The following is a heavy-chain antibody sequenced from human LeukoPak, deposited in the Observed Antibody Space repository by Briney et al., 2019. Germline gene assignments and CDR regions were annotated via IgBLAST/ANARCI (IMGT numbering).Heavy chain of an antibody. D-gene: IGHD3-10*01. J-gene: IGHJ6*03. CDR3: ARDGVTMVRGVKVLDYYYYYMDV. CDR1: GFTFSSYW. CDR2: IKQDGSEK. Sequence: GGSLRLSCAASGFTFSSYWMSWVRQAPGKGLEWVANIKQDGSEKYYVDSVKGRFTISRDNAKNSLYLQMNSLRAEDTAVYYCARDGVTMVRGVKVLDYYYYYMDVWGKGTTVTISS. V-gene: IGHV3-7*01.